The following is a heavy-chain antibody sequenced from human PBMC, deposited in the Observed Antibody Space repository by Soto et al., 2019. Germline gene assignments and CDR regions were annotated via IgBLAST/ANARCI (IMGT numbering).Heavy chain of an antibody. V-gene: IGHV3-9*01. D-gene: IGHD2-15*01. CDR2: ISWNSGSI. J-gene: IGHJ4*02. Sequence: EVQLVESGGGLVQPGRSLRLSCAASGFTFDDCAMHWVRQSPGKGLEWVSGISWNSGSIGYADSVKGRFSISRDNAKNSLYLEMNSLRAEDTALYYCAKGLYTVAATQLDYWGQGTLVTVSS. CDR1: GFTFDDCA. CDR3: AKGLYTVAATQLDY.